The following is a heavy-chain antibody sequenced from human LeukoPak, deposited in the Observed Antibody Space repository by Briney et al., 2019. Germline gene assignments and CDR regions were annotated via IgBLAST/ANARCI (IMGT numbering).Heavy chain of an antibody. Sequence: GGTLRLSCAASGFAFSNFGIHWVRQAPGKGLEWVGLIRYDGSNKYYAASMKGRFTIYRHNSKNTLYLQMNSLGADDTAVYYCARGEGIAAEFDCWGQGTLVTVSS. CDR1: GFAFSNFG. J-gene: IGHJ4*02. CDR2: IRYDGSNK. CDR3: ARGEGIAAEFDC. D-gene: IGHD6-13*01. V-gene: IGHV3-30*02.